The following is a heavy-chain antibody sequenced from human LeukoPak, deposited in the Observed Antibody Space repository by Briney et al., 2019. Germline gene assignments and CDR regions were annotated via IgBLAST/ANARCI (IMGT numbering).Heavy chain of an antibody. V-gene: IGHV1-69*13. D-gene: IGHD3-9*01. CDR1: GGTFSSYA. J-gene: IGHJ4*02. CDR2: IIPIFGTA. Sequence: ASVKVSCKASGGTFSSYAISWVRQAPGQGLEWMGGIIPIFGTANYAQKFQGRVTITADESTNTAYMELSSLRSEDTAVYYCARESDILTGPIFGYWGQRTLVTVSS. CDR3: ARESDILTGPIFGY.